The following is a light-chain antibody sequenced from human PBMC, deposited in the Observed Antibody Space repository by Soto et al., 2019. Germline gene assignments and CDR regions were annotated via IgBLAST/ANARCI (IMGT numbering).Light chain of an antibody. J-gene: IGKJ1*01. Sequence: DIQMTHSPSTLSAFVGDRVTITCRASQSISTWLAWYQQKPGKAPKLLIYDASSLESGVPSRFSGSGSGTEFTLTISSLQPEDFASYYCQQYNSYSTLGQGTKVDIK. CDR3: QQYNSYST. CDR1: QSISTW. CDR2: DAS. V-gene: IGKV1-5*01.